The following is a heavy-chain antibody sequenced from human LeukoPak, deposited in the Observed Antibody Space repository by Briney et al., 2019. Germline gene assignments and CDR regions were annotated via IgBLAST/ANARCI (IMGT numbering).Heavy chain of an antibody. CDR2: INPSGGST. J-gene: IGHJ4*02. CDR3: ARTRGYYFDY. CDR1: GYSFTNYY. V-gene: IGHV1-46*01. Sequence: ASVRVSCKASGYSFTNYYMHWVRQAPGQGLEWMGMINPSGGSTTYAQKFQGRVTMTRDMSTSTVYMELSGLTSEDTAVYYCARTRGYYFDYWGQGTLVTVSS.